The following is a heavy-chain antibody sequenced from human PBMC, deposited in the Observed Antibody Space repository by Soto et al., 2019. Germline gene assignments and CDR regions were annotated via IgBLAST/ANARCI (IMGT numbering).Heavy chain of an antibody. Sequence: ASVKVSCKASGYTFTSYAMHWVRQAPGQRLEWMGWINAGNGNTKYSQKFQGRVTITADKSTSTAYMELSSLRSEDTAVYYCAGRGGYSYGSTPEVDYWGQGTLVTVSS. CDR3: AGRGGYSYGSTPEVDY. V-gene: IGHV1-3*01. CDR2: INAGNGNT. J-gene: IGHJ4*02. D-gene: IGHD5-18*01. CDR1: GYTFTSYA.